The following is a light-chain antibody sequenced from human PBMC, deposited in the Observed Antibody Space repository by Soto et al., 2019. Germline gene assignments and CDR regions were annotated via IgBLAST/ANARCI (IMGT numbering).Light chain of an antibody. CDR3: QQSYSTPPWT. CDR1: QSIVTY. J-gene: IGKJ1*01. V-gene: IGKV1-39*01. Sequence: DLQMTQSPSSLSASVGYRVTITSRSSQSIVTYLNWYLQRPGKAPKLLIYAASNLQSGVPSRFSGTASGTDFTLTISSLQPEDFATYFCQQSYSTPPWTFGQGTKVDIK. CDR2: AAS.